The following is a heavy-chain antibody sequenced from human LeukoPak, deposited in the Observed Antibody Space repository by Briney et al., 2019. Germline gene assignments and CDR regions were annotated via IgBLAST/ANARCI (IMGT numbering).Heavy chain of an antibody. J-gene: IGHJ4*02. CDR1: GGSISIGTYY. Sequence: PSETLSLTCTVSGGSISIGTYYWGWIRQPPGKGLEWIGSIYYSGSTYYNPSLKSRVTISVDTSKNQFSLKLSSVTAADTAVYYCARLPGAARPFDYWGQGTLVTVSS. CDR3: ARLPGAARPFDY. D-gene: IGHD6-6*01. CDR2: IYYSGST. V-gene: IGHV4-39*01.